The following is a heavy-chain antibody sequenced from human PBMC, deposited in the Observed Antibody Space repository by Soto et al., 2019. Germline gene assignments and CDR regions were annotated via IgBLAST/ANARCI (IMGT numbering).Heavy chain of an antibody. CDR3: ARAYDSSGYYGDYYYGMDV. Sequence: ASVKVSCKASGYTFTGYYMHWVRQAPGQGLEWMGWINPNSGGTNYAQKFQGWVTMTRDTSISTAYMELSRLRSDDTAVYYCARAYDSSGYYGDYYYGMDVWGQGTTVTVSS. CDR1: GYTFTGYY. CDR2: INPNSGGT. J-gene: IGHJ6*02. V-gene: IGHV1-2*04. D-gene: IGHD3-22*01.